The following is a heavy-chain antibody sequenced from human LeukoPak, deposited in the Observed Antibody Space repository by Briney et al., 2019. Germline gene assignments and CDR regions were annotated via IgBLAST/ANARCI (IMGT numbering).Heavy chain of an antibody. CDR1: GGSISSGGYY. CDR3: ARHGLLASRWYFDL. D-gene: IGHD2-8*01. CDR2: IYYSGST. V-gene: IGHV4-31*03. J-gene: IGHJ2*01. Sequence: SETLSLTCTVSGGSISSGGYYWSWIRQHPGKGLEWIGYIYYSGSTYYNPSLKSRVTISVDTSKNQFSLKLSSVTAADTAVYYCARHGLLASRWYFDLWGRGTLVTVSS.